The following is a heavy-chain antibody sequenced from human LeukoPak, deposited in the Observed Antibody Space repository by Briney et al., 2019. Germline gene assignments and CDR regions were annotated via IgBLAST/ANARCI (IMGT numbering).Heavy chain of an antibody. CDR1: GGSISSGDYY. Sequence: PSQTLSLTCTVSGGSISSGDYYRSWIRQPPGKGLEWIGYIYYSGSTYYNPSLKSRVTISVDTSKNQLSLKLSSVTAADTAVYYCASRGHSSGWYFFDYWGQGTLVTVSS. J-gene: IGHJ4*02. D-gene: IGHD6-19*01. CDR2: IYYSGST. CDR3: ASRGHSSGWYFFDY. V-gene: IGHV4-30-4*01.